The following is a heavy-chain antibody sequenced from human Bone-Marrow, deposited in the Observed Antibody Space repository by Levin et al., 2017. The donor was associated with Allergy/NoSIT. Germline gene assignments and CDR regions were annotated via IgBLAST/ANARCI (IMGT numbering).Heavy chain of an antibody. CDR3: ARDPGGGGY. D-gene: IGHD1-1*01. CDR1: GVTVGNNY. CDR2: IYSGGST. V-gene: IGHV3-53*01. J-gene: IGHJ4*02. Sequence: QTGGSLRLSCEVSGVTVGNNYMSWVRQAPGKGLEWVSHIYSGGSTNYADSVRGRFTISRDNSKNTLYLQMNNLRVEDTAVYYCARDPGGGGYWGQGTLVTVSS.